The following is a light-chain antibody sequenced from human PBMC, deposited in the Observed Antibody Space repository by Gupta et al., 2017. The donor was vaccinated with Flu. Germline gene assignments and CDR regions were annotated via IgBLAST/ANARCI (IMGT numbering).Light chain of an antibody. Sequence: QSVLTQPPSVSAAPGQKVTISYSGSSSNIGNNYVSWYQQLPGAAPKLLIYEGNKRPSGIPDRFSGSKSGTSATLGITGLQTGDEADYYCGTWDSSLSAGVFGGGTKLTVL. CDR3: GTWDSSLSAGV. CDR1: SSNIGNNY. CDR2: EGN. J-gene: IGLJ3*02. V-gene: IGLV1-51*02.